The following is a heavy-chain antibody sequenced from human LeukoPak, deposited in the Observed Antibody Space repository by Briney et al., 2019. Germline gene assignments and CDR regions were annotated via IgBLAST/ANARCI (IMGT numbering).Heavy chain of an antibody. CDR2: INQDGSEK. J-gene: IGHJ4*02. V-gene: IGHV3-7*05. Sequence: GGSLRLSCAASGFTFSDFWMTWVRQPPGRGLEWVAHINQDGSEKYSVDSVKGRFTISRDNSKNTLYLEMNSLRAEDTAMYYCARDPHYYGSGSYSHWGQGTLVTVSS. CDR3: ARDPHYYGSGSYSH. CDR1: GFTFSDFW. D-gene: IGHD3-10*01.